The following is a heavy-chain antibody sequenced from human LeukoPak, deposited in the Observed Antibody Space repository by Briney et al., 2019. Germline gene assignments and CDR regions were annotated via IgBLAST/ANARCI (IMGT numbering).Heavy chain of an antibody. CDR1: GDSVSSKSVA. CDR2: TYYRSKWSN. D-gene: IGHD1-1*01. J-gene: IGHJ3*02. V-gene: IGHV6-1*01. Sequence: SQTLSLTCAISGDSVSSKSVAWNWIRQSPSRGLEWLGRTYYRSKWSNDYAISVKSRITINPDTSKNQFSLQLNSVTPEDTAVYYCARSRDITTTGTNAFDIWGQGTTVTVSS. CDR3: ARSRDITTTGTNAFDI.